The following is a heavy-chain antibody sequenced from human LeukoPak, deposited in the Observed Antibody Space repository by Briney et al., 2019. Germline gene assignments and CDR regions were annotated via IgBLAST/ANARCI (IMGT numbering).Heavy chain of an antibody. CDR1: GYTFTSYD. V-gene: IGHV1-8*01. Sequence: GASLKVSCKASGYTFTSYDINWVRQGTGPGLEWMGWVSSNSGNTGYAQKFQGRVTMTRNTSISTAYMELSSLRSEDTAVYYCARAYSNYYYYGMDVWGQGTTVTVSS. CDR3: ARAYSNYYYYGMDV. D-gene: IGHD4-11*01. J-gene: IGHJ6*02. CDR2: VSSNSGNT.